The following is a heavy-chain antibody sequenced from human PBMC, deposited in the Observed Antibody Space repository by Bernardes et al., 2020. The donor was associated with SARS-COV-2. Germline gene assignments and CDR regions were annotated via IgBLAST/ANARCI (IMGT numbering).Heavy chain of an antibody. CDR1: GFTLSDYW. V-gene: IGHV3-74*01. CDR3: ARGAHHYYDSSGFMYSFDY. D-gene: IGHD3-22*01. CDR2: ISDDGTTT. J-gene: IGHJ4*02. Sequence: GSLRLSCAASGFTLSDYWMHWVRQVPGKGLVWVSRISDDGTTTTYADSVKGRFTISRDRAKNTLYLQMNSLRAEDTAVYYCARGAHHYYDSSGFMYSFDYWGQGTLVTVSS.